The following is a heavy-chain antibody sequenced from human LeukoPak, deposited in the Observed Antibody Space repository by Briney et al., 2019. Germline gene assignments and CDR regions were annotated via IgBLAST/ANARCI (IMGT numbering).Heavy chain of an antibody. CDR1: GGSFSGYY. D-gene: IGHD6-19*01. CDR2: INHSGST. V-gene: IGHV4-34*01. CDR3: ARAGNMGSGWYRDY. J-gene: IGHJ4*02. Sequence: SETLSLTCAVYGGSFSGYYWSWIRQPPGKGLEWIGEINHSGSTNYNPSLKSRVTISVDTSKNLFSLKLSSVTAADTAVYYCARAGNMGSGWYRDYWGQGTLVTVSS.